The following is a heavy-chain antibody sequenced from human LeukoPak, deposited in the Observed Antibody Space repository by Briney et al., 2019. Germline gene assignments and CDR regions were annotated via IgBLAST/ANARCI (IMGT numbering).Heavy chain of an antibody. J-gene: IGHJ4*02. Sequence: SETLSLTCTVSGGSINSDRNYWGWIRQPPGKGLEWIGSIYYSGSTYYNPSLRSRVTISVDTSKNQFFLKLRSVTAADTAVYFCASKPPRECSYDSWGQGTLVTVSS. CDR1: GGSINSDRNY. V-gene: IGHV4-39*01. D-gene: IGHD2-15*01. CDR3: ASKPPRECSYDS. CDR2: IYYSGST.